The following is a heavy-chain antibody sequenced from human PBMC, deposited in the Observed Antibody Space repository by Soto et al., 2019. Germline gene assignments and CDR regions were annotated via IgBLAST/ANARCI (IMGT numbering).Heavy chain of an antibody. D-gene: IGHD4-4*01. V-gene: IGHV4-30-4*01. J-gene: IGHJ4*02. CDR1: GGSISSGDYK. CDR2: IYYSGYN. Sequence: QVQLQESGPGLVKPSQTLSLTCTVPGGSISSGDYKWSWIRQPPGKGLEWIGYIYYSGYNYNNPSLKSRVTTSVDTSKNLFSLKLSSVTAADTAVYYCARSDNYVPFEYWGQGTLVTVSS. CDR3: ARSDNYVPFEY.